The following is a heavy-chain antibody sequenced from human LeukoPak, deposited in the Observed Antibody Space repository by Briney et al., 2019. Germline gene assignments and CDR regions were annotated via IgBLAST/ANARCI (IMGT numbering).Heavy chain of an antibody. V-gene: IGHV4-39*01. CDR1: GASIRISSYY. CDR2: IYYSGNT. Sequence: SETLSLTCTVSGASIRISSYYWGWIRQPPGKGLEWIGNIYYSGNTYYNPSLKSRVTISVDTSRNQISLKVRSVTAADTAVYYCARHPRPVEVTHLDFWGRGTLVSVSS. J-gene: IGHJ4*02. CDR3: ARHPRPVEVTHLDF. D-gene: IGHD2-21*02.